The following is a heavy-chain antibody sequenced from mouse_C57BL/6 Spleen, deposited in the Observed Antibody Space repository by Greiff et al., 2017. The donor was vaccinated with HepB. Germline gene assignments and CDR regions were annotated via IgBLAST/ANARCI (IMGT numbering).Heavy chain of an antibody. Sequence: VQLQQSGPGLVQPSQSLSITCTVSGFSFTSYGVHWVRQSPGKGLEWLGVIWSGGSTDYNAAFISRLSISTDNSKSQVFLKMNRLQADDTAIYDCARTPLGNYAMDYWGQGTSVTVSS. D-gene: IGHD4-1*01. V-gene: IGHV2-2*01. CDR2: IWSGGST. J-gene: IGHJ4*01. CDR1: GFSFTSYG. CDR3: ARTPLGNYAMDY.